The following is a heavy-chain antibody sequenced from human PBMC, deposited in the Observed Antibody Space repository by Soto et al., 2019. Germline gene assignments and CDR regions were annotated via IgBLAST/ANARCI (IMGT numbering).Heavy chain of an antibody. CDR1: GGSISSGGYS. CDR2: IYHSGST. Sequence: SLTCAVSGGSISSGGYSWSWIRQPPGKGLEWIGYIYHSGSTYYNPSLKSRVTISVDRSKNQFSLKLSSVTAADTAVYYCARGGEEDTAMVRAYYFDYWGQGTLVTVSS. V-gene: IGHV4-30-2*01. D-gene: IGHD5-18*01. CDR3: ARGGEEDTAMVRAYYFDY. J-gene: IGHJ4*02.